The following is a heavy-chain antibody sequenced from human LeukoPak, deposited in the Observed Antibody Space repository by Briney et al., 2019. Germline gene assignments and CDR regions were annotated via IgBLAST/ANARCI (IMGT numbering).Heavy chain of an antibody. CDR1: GGSISSYY. CDR2: IYYSGST. J-gene: IGHJ6*03. Sequence: SETLSLTCTVSGGSISSYYWSWIRQPPGKGLEWIGYIYYSGSTNYNPSLKSRVTISVDTSKNQFSLKLSSVTAADTAVYYCARAIAAADLSMGDYYYYYMDVWGKGTTVTISS. CDR3: ARAIAAADLSMGDYYYYYMDV. V-gene: IGHV4-59*01. D-gene: IGHD6-13*01.